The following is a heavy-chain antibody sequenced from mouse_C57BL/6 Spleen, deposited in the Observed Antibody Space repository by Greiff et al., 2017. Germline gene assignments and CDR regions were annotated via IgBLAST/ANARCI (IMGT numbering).Heavy chain of an antibody. CDR1: GFTFSSYG. CDR2: ISSGGSYT. J-gene: IGHJ2*01. V-gene: IGHV5-6*01. CDR3: GREVLSLNYFDY. Sequence: EVKLVESGGDLVKPGGSLKLSCAVSGFTFSSYGMSWVRQTPDKRLEWVATISSGGSYTSYPDSVKGRFTLSRDNAKHTLYLQMSSLKSEDTDMYYCGREVLSLNYFDYWGQGTTLTVSS.